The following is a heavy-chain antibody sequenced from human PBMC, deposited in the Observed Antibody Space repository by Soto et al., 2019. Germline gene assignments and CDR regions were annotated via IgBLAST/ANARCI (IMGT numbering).Heavy chain of an antibody. Sequence: QVQLQESGPGLVKPSETLSLTCAVSGVPVTSANYYWSWIRQPPRKGLEWIGYIYYSGRTAYNSSLKNRLNISLDTSKKQFSLTLTSLTAADTAVYYCASDRGLHRVDYWGQGTLVTVSP. V-gene: IGHV4-61*01. CDR3: ASDRGLHRVDY. J-gene: IGHJ4*02. CDR2: IYYSGRT. CDR1: GVPVTSANYY.